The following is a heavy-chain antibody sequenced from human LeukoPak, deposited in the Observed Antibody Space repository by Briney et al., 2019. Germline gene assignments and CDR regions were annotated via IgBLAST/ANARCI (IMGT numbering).Heavy chain of an antibody. CDR1: GFTFSSYT. D-gene: IGHD5-18*01. Sequence: GGSLRLSCAASGFTFSSYTMNWVRQAPGKGLEWVSSISTSSSYIYYADSVKGRFTISRDNAKNSLYLQMNSLRAEDTAVYYCARHLSGVTGYTYGRGIDYWGQGTLVTVSS. J-gene: IGHJ4*02. V-gene: IGHV3-21*01. CDR3: ARHLSGVTGYTYGRGIDY. CDR2: ISTSSSYI.